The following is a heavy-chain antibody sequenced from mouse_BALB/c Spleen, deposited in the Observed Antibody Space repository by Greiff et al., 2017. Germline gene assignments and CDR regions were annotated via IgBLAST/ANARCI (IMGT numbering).Heavy chain of an antibody. D-gene: IGHD1-1*01. CDR1: GYTFTDYA. V-gene: IGHV1-67*01. CDR3: ARGNYYGSSRYFDV. J-gene: IGHJ1*01. CDR2: ISTYYGDA. Sequence: VQLQQSGPELVRPGVSVKISCKGSGYTFTDYAMHWVKQSHAKSLEWIGVISTYYGDASYNQKFKGKATMTVDKSSSTAYMELARLTSEDSAIYYCARGNYYGSSRYFDVWGAGTTVTVSS.